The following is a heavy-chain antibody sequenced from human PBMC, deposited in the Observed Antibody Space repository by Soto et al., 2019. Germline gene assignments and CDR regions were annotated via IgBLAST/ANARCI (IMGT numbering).Heavy chain of an antibody. CDR2: ISAYNGNT. D-gene: IGHD2-2*01. CDR3: ARAPMASYAPTRDY. V-gene: IGHV1-18*01. J-gene: IGHJ4*02. Sequence: ASVKVSCKASGYTFTSYGISWVRQAPGQGLEWMGWISAYNGNTNYAKKLQGGVTMTTDTSTSTAYMELRSLRSDDTAVYYCARAPMASYAPTRDYWGQGTLVTVSS. CDR1: GYTFTSYG.